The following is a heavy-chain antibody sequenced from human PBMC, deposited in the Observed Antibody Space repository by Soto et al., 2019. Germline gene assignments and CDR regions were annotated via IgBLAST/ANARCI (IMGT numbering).Heavy chain of an antibody. CDR1: GFTFRSYS. V-gene: IGHV3-48*02. CDR3: ATSFI. CDR2: ISSISSTT. D-gene: IGHD3-10*01. Sequence: VQVVESGGGLVQPGGSLRLSCAASGFTFRSYSMNWVRQAPGKGLERVSYISSISSTTNYADSVKGRFTISRDNAKNSLYLQMDSLRDEDTAMYYCATSFIRGQGTLVTVSS. J-gene: IGHJ4*02.